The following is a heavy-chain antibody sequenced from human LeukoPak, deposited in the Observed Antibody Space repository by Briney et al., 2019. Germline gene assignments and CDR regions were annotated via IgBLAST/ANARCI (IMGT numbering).Heavy chain of an antibody. J-gene: IGHJ4*02. CDR3: ARAIVGATIIDY. CDR1: GFTFSSYG. V-gene: IGHV3-23*01. Sequence: GGSLRLSCAASGFTFSSYGMSWVRQAPGKGLEWVSAISSSGGSTYYADSVKGRFTVSRDNSKNTLYLQMNSLRAEDTAVYYCARAIVGATIIDYWGQGTLVTVSS. D-gene: IGHD1-26*01. CDR2: ISSSGGST.